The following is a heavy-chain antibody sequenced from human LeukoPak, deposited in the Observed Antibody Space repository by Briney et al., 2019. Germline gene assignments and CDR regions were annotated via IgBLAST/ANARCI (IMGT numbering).Heavy chain of an antibody. CDR1: GYTFRTYS. V-gene: IGHV3-23*01. J-gene: IGHJ4*02. CDR3: GKDSRPDGAWSHGY. CDR2: IYGDGRDK. D-gene: IGHD4/OR15-4a*01. Sequence: GGSLRLSCTASGYTFRTYSMTWVRQAPGKGLEWVSGIYGDGRDKFYADSVKGRFTISRDNSGSTMYLQMTSLRAEDTAIYYCGKDSRPDGAWSHGYWGQGTLVIVSS.